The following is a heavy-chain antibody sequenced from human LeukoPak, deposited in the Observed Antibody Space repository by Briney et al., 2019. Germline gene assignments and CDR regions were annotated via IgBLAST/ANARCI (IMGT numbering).Heavy chain of an antibody. Sequence: SETLSLTCAVYGGSFSGYYWSWIRQPPGKGLEWIGEINHCGSTNYNPSLKSRVTISVDTSENQFSLKLSSVTAADTAVYYCARWGGYYTYYYYYMDVWGKGTTVTVSS. CDR1: GGSFSGYY. V-gene: IGHV4-34*01. J-gene: IGHJ6*03. CDR2: INHCGST. CDR3: ARWGGYYTYYYYYMDV. D-gene: IGHD3-10*01.